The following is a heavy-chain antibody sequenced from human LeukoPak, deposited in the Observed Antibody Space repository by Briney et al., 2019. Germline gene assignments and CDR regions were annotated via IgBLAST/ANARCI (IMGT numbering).Heavy chain of an antibody. V-gene: IGHV1-18*04. CDR1: GYTFTGYY. Sequence: ASVKVSCKASGYTFTGYYMHWVRQAPGQGLEWMGWISAYNGNTNYAQKLQGRVTMTTDTSTSTAYMELRSLRSDDTAVYYCARDGGDYYGSGTYYNGRFDYWGQGTLVTVSS. D-gene: IGHD3-10*01. J-gene: IGHJ4*02. CDR2: ISAYNGNT. CDR3: ARDGGDYYGSGTYYNGRFDY.